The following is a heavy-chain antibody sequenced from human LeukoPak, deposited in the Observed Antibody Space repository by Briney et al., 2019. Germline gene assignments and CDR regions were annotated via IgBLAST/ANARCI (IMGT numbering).Heavy chain of an antibody. D-gene: IGHD5-18*01. J-gene: IGHJ4*02. CDR3: ARDFPYSDGYKGDFDY. Sequence: GSSVKVSCKASGYTYTSYGISGVRQAPGQGLEWMGWISAYNGNTNYAQKLQGRVTMTTDTSTSTAYMELRSLRSDDTAVYYCARDFPYSDGYKGDFDYWGQGTLVTVSS. V-gene: IGHV1-18*04. CDR2: ISAYNGNT. CDR1: GYTYTSYG.